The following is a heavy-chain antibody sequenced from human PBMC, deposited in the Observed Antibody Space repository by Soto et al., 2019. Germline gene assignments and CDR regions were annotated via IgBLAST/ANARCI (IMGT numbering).Heavy chain of an antibody. CDR2: VYTSGIT. D-gene: IGHD2-2*01. V-gene: IGHV4-4*07. Sequence: PSETLSLTCTVSGDSVSGYYWYWIRQPAGKGLEWIGRVYTSGITNYSPSLKSRVTMSVDTSKNQFSLKLTSVTAADTAVYYCARDDKGVSAAMLYWGQGTLVTVS. J-gene: IGHJ4*02. CDR1: GDSVSGYY. CDR3: ARDDKGVSAAMLY.